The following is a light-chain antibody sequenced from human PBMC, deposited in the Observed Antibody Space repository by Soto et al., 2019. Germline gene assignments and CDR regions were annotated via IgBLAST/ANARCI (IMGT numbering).Light chain of an antibody. J-gene: IGLJ2*01. CDR1: SGHSAYA. Sequence: QAVVTQSPSASASLGASVRLTCTLSSGHSAYAIAWHQQQPQKGPRFLMKINTDGSHTKGDGIPDRFSGSRSGAERYLTISGLQSEDEADYFCQTWGTGAHVVFGGGTKVTVL. CDR2: INTDGSH. V-gene: IGLV4-69*01. CDR3: QTWGTGAHVV.